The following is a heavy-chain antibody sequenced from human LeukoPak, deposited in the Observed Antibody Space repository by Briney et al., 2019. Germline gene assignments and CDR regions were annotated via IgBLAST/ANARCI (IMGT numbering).Heavy chain of an antibody. CDR3: AKGSSDIVVVVAATPTYGMDV. CDR2: IYSGGST. J-gene: IGHJ6*02. V-gene: IGHV3-53*05. CDR1: GFTVSSNY. D-gene: IGHD2-15*01. Sequence: GGSLRLSCAASGFTVSSNYMSWVRQAPGKGLEWVSVIYSGGSTYYADSVKGRFTISRDNSKNTLYLQMNSLRAEDTAVYYCAKGSSDIVVVVAATPTYGMDVWGQGTTVTVSS.